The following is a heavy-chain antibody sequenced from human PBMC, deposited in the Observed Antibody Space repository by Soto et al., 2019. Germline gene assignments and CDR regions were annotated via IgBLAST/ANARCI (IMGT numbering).Heavy chain of an antibody. D-gene: IGHD5-12*01. CDR2: IIPIFGTA. Sequence: GASVKVSCKASGGTFSSYAISWVRQAPGQGLEWMGGIIPIFGTANYAQKFQGRVTITADESTSTAYMELSSLRSEDTAVYYCARDFVGGYDNYYYYGMDVSGQGTTVTVSS. CDR3: ARDFVGGYDNYYYYGMDV. J-gene: IGHJ6*02. CDR1: GGTFSSYA. V-gene: IGHV1-69*13.